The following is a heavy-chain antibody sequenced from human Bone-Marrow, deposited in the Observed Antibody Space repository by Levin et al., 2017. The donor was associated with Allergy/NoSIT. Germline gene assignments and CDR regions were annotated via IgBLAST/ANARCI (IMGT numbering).Heavy chain of an antibody. J-gene: IGHJ6*02. CDR1: EFTFSTSW. CDR3: VRENVRYTGAFKRSPHYYGLDV. CDR2: INSVGTKT. V-gene: IGHV3-74*01. D-gene: IGHD5-12*01. Sequence: QTGGSLRLSCVASEFTFSTSWMHWVRQGPGKELVWVSSINSVGTKTNYADSVKGRFTISRDNAINTLYLQMNSLRADDTAVYFCVRENVRYTGAFKRSPHYYGLDVWGQGTLVTVAS.